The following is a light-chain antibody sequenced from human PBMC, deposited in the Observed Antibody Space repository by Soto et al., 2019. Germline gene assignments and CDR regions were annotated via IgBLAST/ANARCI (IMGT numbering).Light chain of an antibody. Sequence: AIQMTHSPSSLSASVGGRVTITCRASQGMRNDLGWCQQKPGKAPKLLIYAASSLQSGVASRFSGSGSGTDFTLTISSLQPEDFATYYFLQDYNYPWTFGQGTKVEIK. J-gene: IGKJ1*01. CDR3: LQDYNYPWT. V-gene: IGKV1-6*01. CDR2: AAS. CDR1: QGMRND.